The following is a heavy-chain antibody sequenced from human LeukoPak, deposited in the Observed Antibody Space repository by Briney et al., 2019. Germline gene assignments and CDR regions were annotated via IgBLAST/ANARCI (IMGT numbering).Heavy chain of an antibody. J-gene: IGHJ3*02. V-gene: IGHV4-30-2*01. D-gene: IGHD1-26*01. CDR2: IYHSGST. Sequence: SETLSLTCAVSGGSISSGGYSWSWIRQPPGKGLEWIGYIYHSGSTYYNPSLKSRVTISVDTSKNQFSLKLSSVTAADTAVYYCARSGWELLYAFDIWGQGTMVIVSS. CDR3: ARSGWELLYAFDI. CDR1: GGSISSGGYS.